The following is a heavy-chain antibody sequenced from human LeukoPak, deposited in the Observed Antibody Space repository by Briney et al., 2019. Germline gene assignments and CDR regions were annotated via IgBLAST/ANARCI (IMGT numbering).Heavy chain of an antibody. Sequence: ASVKVSCKASGYTFTSYDINWVRQATGQGLEWMGWMNPNSGNTGYAQKFQGRVTMTEDTSTDTAYMELSSLRSEDTAVYYCATAAYYDSSGYYPIIYYFDYWGQGTLVTVSS. D-gene: IGHD3-22*01. CDR3: ATAAYYDSSGYYPIIYYFDY. J-gene: IGHJ4*02. CDR2: MNPNSGNT. CDR1: GYTFTSYD. V-gene: IGHV1-8*01.